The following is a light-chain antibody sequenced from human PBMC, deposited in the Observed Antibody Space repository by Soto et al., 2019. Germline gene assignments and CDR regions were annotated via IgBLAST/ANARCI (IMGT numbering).Light chain of an antibody. CDR1: QSVSNNY. V-gene: IGKV3-20*01. J-gene: IGKJ1*01. Sequence: EIVLTQSPGTLSLSPGERATLSCRASQSVSNNYLAWYQQKPGQAPRLLLYGASSRATGIPDRFSGSGSGTDFTLTISRLEPEDFAVYYCQQYGSSPGTFGQGTKVEI. CDR2: GAS. CDR3: QQYGSSPGT.